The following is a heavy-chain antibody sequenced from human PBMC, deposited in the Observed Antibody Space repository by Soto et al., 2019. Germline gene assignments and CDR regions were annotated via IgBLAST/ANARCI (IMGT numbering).Heavy chain of an antibody. CDR2: ITSDGSGT. V-gene: IGHV3-74*01. J-gene: IGHJ4*02. CDR3: VRHFDK. Sequence: SLRLPCAASGCTFSTYRMHWVRRPPGKGLVWVTRITSDGSGTTYADSVRGRFTISRDNAKNTLYLQMNSLRADDTAVYYCVRHFDKWGQGTLVTVSS. CDR1: GCTFSTYR.